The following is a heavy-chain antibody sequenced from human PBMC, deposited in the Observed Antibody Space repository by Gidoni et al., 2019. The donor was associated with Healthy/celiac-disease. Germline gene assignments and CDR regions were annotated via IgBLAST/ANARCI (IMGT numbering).Heavy chain of an antibody. V-gene: IGHV4-34*01. CDR2: INHSGST. J-gene: IGHJ4*02. Sequence: QVQLQQWGAGLLKPSETLSLTCAVYGGSFSGYYWSWIRQPPGKGLELIGEINHSGSTNYNPSLKSRVTISVDTSKNQFSLKLSSVTAADTAVYYCARAYVWGSYRYLDYWGQGTLVTVSS. CDR1: GGSFSGYY. D-gene: IGHD3-16*02. CDR3: ARAYVWGSYRYLDY.